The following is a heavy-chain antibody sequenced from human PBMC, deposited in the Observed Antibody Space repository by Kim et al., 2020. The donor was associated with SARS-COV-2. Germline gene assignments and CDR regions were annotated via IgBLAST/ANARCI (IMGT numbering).Heavy chain of an antibody. CDR3: ARDTPPPQYCSSTSCYRRYWFDP. CDR1: GGTFSSYA. V-gene: IGHV1-69*13. J-gene: IGHJ5*02. CDR2: IIPIFGTA. D-gene: IGHD2-2*02. Sequence: SVKVSCKASGGTFSSYAISWVRQAPGQGLEWMGGIIPIFGTANYAQKFQGRVTITADESTSTAYMELSSLRSEDTAVYYCARDTPPPQYCSSTSCYRRYWFDPWGQGTLVTVSS.